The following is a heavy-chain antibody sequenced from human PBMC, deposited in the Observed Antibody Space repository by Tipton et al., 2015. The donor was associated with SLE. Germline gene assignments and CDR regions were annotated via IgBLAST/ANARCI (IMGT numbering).Heavy chain of an antibody. CDR1: GGSISSSSYY. J-gene: IGHJ1*01. CDR2: IYTSGST. Sequence: TLSLTCTVSGGSISSSSYYWGWIRQPAGKGLEWIGRIYTSGSTNYNPSLKSRVTMSVDTSKNQFSLKLSSVTAADTAVYYCARGGYYDSSGSTEYFQHWGQGTLVTVSS. CDR3: ARGGYYDSSGSTEYFQH. V-gene: IGHV4-61*02. D-gene: IGHD3-22*01.